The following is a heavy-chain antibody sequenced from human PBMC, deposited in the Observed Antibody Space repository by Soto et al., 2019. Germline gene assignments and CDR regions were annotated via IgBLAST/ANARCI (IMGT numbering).Heavy chain of an antibody. J-gene: IGHJ6*03. Sequence: EVQLVESGGGLVQPGGSLSLSCAASGFTFSSYWMSWVRQAPGQGLEWVANIKQDGSEKYYVDSVKGRFTISRDNAKNSLYLQMNSLRAEDTAVYYCAIAYYDSWSGSSRKEDYDYYYMDVWGKGTTVTVSS. V-gene: IGHV3-7*01. D-gene: IGHD3-3*01. CDR2: IKQDGSEK. CDR3: AIAYYDSWSGSSRKEDYDYYYMDV. CDR1: GFTFSSYW.